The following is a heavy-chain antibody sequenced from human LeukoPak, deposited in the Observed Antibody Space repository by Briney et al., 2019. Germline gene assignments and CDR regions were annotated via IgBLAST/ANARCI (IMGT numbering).Heavy chain of an antibody. CDR1: GGSFSGYY. CDR3: AREYRIAARPFDY. J-gene: IGHJ4*02. D-gene: IGHD6-6*01. CDR2: INHSGST. V-gene: IGHV4-34*01. Sequence: SEALSLTCAVYGGSFSGYYWSWIRQTPGKGLEWIGEINHSGSTNYNPSLKSRVTISVDTSKNQFSLKLSSVTAADTAVYYCAREYRIAARPFDYWGQGTLVTVSS.